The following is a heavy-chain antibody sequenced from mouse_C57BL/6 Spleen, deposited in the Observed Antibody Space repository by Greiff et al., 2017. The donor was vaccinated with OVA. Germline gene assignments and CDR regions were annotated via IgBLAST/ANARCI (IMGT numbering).Heavy chain of an antibody. CDR3: ATWDYYYYFDY. J-gene: IGHJ2*01. CDR1: GYTFTSYW. D-gene: IGHD1-1*01. Sequence: QVQLQQPGAELVMPGASVKVSCKASGYTFTSYWMHWVKQRPGQGLEWIGRIHPSDSDTNYNQKFKSKATLTVDKSSSTAYMQLSSLTSEDSAVYYCATWDYYYYFDYWGQGTTLTVAS. V-gene: IGHV1-74*01. CDR2: IHPSDSDT.